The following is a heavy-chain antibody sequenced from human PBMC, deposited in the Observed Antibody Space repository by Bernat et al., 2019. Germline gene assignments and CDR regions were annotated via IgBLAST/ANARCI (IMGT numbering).Heavy chain of an antibody. J-gene: IGHJ4*02. CDR1: GFTFSTYW. V-gene: IGHV3-7*01. D-gene: IGHD6-13*01. CDR2: IKPDGSDK. CDR3: ARDSFTEAAAGIFWASY. Sequence: EVQLVESGGGLVQPGGSLRLSCEASGFTFSTYWMTWVRQAPGKGLEWVANIKPDGSDKYYGNSVKGRFTISRDNAKNTLYLEMSRLRAEDTAVYYCARDSFTEAAAGIFWASYWGQGTLVTVSS.